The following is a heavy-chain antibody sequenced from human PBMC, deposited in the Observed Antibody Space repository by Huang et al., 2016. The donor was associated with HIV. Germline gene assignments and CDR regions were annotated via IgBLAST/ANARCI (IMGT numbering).Heavy chain of an antibody. CDR2: ISYDGSNK. D-gene: IGHD6-19*01. J-gene: IGHJ6*03. CDR1: GFTFSNYA. V-gene: IGHV3-30-3*01. CDR3: ARRAVAGIYYYYYMDV. Sequence: QVQLVESGGGVVQPGRSLRLSCAASGFTFSNYAMHWVRQAAGKGLEGVAVISYDGSNKYYTDSVKGRFTISRDNSKNALYLQMNSLRAEDTAVYYCARRAVAGIYYYYYMDVWGKGTTVTVSS.